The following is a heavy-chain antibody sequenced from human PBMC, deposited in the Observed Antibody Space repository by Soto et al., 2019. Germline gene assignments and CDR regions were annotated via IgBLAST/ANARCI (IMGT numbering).Heavy chain of an antibody. CDR3: ARVAYCGGDCSDAFDI. CDR2: INPNSGGT. J-gene: IGHJ3*02. Sequence: ASVKVSCKASGYTFTGYYMHWVRQAPGQGLEWMGWINPNSGGTNYAQKFQGWVTMTRDTSISTAYMELSRLRSDDTAVYYCARVAYCGGDCSDAFDIWGQGTMVTV. V-gene: IGHV1-2*04. CDR1: GYTFTGYY. D-gene: IGHD2-21*02.